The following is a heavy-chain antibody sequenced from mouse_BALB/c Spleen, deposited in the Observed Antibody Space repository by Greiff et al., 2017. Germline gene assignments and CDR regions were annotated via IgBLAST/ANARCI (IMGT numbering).Heavy chain of an antibody. CDR2: INPGSGGT. D-gene: IGHD3-2*02. Sequence: VQLVESGAELVRPGTSVKVSCKASGYAFTNYLIEWVKQRPGQGLEWIGVINPGSGGTNYNEKFKGKATLTADKSSSTAYMQLSSLTSDDSAVYFCARQANYYAMDYWGQGTSVTVSS. CDR3: ARQANYYAMDY. CDR1: GYAFTNYL. J-gene: IGHJ4*01. V-gene: IGHV1-54*01.